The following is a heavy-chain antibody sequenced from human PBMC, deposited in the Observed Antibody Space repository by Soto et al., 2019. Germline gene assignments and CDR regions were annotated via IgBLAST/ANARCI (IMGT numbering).Heavy chain of an antibody. CDR2: IFFSGNT. V-gene: IGHV4-31*03. CDR3: ARDNYGGMLDC. D-gene: IGHD4-17*01. J-gene: IGHJ4*02. Sequence: TVSGGSILNGGHYWTWIRQPPGKGLEWIGKIFFSGNTHYNTALKSRLSFSVDRAKNQFSLNLTSVTAADTAIYYCARDNYGGMLDCWGPGTLVTVSS. CDR1: GGSILNGGHY.